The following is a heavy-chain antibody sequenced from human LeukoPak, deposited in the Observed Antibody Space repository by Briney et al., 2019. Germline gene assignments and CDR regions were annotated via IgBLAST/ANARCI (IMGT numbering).Heavy chain of an antibody. V-gene: IGHV1-2*02. CDR3: ARNFYFDSSGYYHY. J-gene: IGHJ4*02. D-gene: IGHD3-22*01. Sequence: ASVKVYCKASGYTFTAYYMHWVRQALGQGPEWMRWINPNSGGTSYAQKFQGRVTITRDTSISTAYIELSSLRSDDTAVYYCARNFYFDSSGYYHYWGQGTLVTVSS. CDR2: INPNSGGT. CDR1: GYTFTAYY.